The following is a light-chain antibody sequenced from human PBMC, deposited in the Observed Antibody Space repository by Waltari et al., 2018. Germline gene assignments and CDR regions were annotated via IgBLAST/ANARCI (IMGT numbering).Light chain of an antibody. CDR1: GSNICLTF. J-gene: IGLJ3*02. Sequence: QSVLTQPPSVSAAPGPTVTLSCSGSGSNICLTFFSWYQGLPGAAPKLLIYDMDKRPSGIPDRFSGSQAGSSATLGITGLRTGDEADYYCGTWDSSLSVVVFGGGTKLTVL. V-gene: IGLV1-51*01. CDR3: GTWDSSLSVVV. CDR2: DMD.